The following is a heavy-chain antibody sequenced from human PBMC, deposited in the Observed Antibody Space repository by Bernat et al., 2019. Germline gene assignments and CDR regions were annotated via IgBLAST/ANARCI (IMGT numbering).Heavy chain of an antibody. CDR3: AKSYYYDSSGYVS. Sequence: EVQLVESGGGLVKPGGSLRLSCAASGFTFDDYAMHWVRQAPGKGLEWVSGISWNSGSIGYADSVKGRFTISRDNAKNSLYLQMNSLRAEDTALYYCAKSYYYDSSGYVSWGQGTLVTVSS. D-gene: IGHD3-22*01. V-gene: IGHV3-9*01. CDR1: GFTFDDYA. J-gene: IGHJ4*02. CDR2: ISWNSGSI.